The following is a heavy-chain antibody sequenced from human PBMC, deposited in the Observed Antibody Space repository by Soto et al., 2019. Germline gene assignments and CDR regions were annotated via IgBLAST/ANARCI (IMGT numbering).Heavy chain of an antibody. V-gene: IGHV4-59*12. CDR3: ARGHAGDVNAGDSSSWYTNWFDP. Sequence: SETLSLTCTVSGDSISSYSWSWIRQPPGKGLEWIGNIHYNGNTKYSPSLKSRVTMSVDTSKNHFSLKLISVTTADTAVYYCARGHAGDVNAGDSSSWYTNWFDPWGQGTLVTVSS. CDR2: IHYNGNT. D-gene: IGHD6-13*01. J-gene: IGHJ5*02. CDR1: GDSISSYS.